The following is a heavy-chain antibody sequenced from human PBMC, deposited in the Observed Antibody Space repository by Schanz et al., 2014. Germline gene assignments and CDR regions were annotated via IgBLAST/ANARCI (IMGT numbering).Heavy chain of an antibody. CDR1: GITFSSHS. CDR3: VRDELLWFGEVLSLDY. J-gene: IGHJ4*02. CDR2: ISGSGAST. D-gene: IGHD3-10*01. Sequence: VQLVESGGGVVQPGRSLRLSCAASGITFSSHSFNWVRQAPGKGLEWVSGISGSGASTYYADSVKGRFTISRDNSNKTVDLQMNSLRAEDTALYYCVRDELLWFGEVLSLDYWGQGALVTVSS. V-gene: IGHV3-23*04.